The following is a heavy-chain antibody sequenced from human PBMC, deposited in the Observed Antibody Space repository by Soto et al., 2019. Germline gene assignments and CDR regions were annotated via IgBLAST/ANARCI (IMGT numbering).Heavy chain of an antibody. CDR2: ISERGDST. CDR1: GFTFSVYA. CDR3: AYRTGFDY. Sequence: GVLRLSCAASGFTFSVYAMSWVRQAPGKGLEWVSTISERGDSTYYADSVKGRFTISRDNSKNTLYLQMNSLRADDTAIYYCAYRTGFDYWGQGTLVTVSS. J-gene: IGHJ4*02. V-gene: IGHV3-23*01. D-gene: IGHD1-1*01.